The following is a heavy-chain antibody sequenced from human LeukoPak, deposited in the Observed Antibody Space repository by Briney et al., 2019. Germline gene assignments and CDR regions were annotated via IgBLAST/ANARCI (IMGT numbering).Heavy chain of an antibody. Sequence: ASVTVSCKASGYTFTGYDINWRRQPTGQGLEWMGWMNPNTGDTDYAQKFQGRVTMTRNSSIDKAYMELSGLRSEDTAVYYWTRGSLSGSSSDYWGQGTLLTVSS. CDR3: TRGSLSGSSSDY. CDR2: MNPNTGDT. V-gene: IGHV1-8*01. D-gene: IGHD1-26*01. J-gene: IGHJ4*02. CDR1: GYTFTGYD.